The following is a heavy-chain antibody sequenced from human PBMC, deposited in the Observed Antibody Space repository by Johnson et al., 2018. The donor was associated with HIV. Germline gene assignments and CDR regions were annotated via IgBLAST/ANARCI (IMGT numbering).Heavy chain of an antibody. Sequence: VQLVESGGGVVQPGRSLRLSCAASGFTFDDYGMSWVRQAPGKGLEWVSGIHWSGDSTGYADSVKGRFTISRDNATSYLYLRMNSLRAEDRALDSGACLVGTTGRNDGFDIWGQGTMVTVSS. V-gene: IGHV3-20*04. J-gene: IGHJ3*02. CDR1: GFTFDDYG. CDR2: IHWSGDST. D-gene: IGHD1-26*01. CDR3: ACLVGTTGRNDGFDI.